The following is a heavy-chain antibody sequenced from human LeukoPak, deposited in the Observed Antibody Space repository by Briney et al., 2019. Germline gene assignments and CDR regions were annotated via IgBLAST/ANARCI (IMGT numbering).Heavy chain of an antibody. D-gene: IGHD4-23*01. V-gene: IGHV3-48*03. CDR2: IGSSGSTV. J-gene: IGHJ3*02. CDR3: ARDTLEYSNSPDALDI. Sequence: GALRLSCAASGFTFSAYEMNWVRQAPGKGLEWVSYIGSSGSTVYYADSVKGRFTISRDNAKNSLYMQMESLRDEDTAIYYCARDTLEYSNSPDALDIWGQGTMVTVSS. CDR1: GFTFSAYE.